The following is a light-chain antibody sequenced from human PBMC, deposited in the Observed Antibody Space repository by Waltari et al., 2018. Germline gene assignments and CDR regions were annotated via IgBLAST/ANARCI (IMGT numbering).Light chain of an antibody. J-gene: IGKJ1*01. CDR1: QSAKTS. CDR3: QQYNIWPWT. V-gene: IGKV3D-15*01. Sequence: EVVRTQSPAPLSVSPGGRVPLSCRARQSAKTSLAWYQQTPGQAPRLLIYRASTRAAGVPDRFSGSGSGTEFTLTISSLQSEDSAIYYCQQYNIWPWTFGPGTNVDIK. CDR2: RAS.